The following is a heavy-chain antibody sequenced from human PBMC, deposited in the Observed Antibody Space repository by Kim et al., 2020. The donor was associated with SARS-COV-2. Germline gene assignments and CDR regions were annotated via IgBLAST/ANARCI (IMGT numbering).Heavy chain of an antibody. D-gene: IGHD5-18*01. CDR1: GGSFSGYY. CDR2: INHSGST. V-gene: IGHV4-34*01. J-gene: IGHJ4*02. Sequence: SETLSLTCAVYGGSFSGYYWSWIRQPPGKGLEWIGEINHSGSTNYNPSLKSRVTISVDTSKNQFSLKLSSVTAADTAVYYCARGEYSYGNYFDYWGQGTL. CDR3: ARGEYSYGNYFDY.